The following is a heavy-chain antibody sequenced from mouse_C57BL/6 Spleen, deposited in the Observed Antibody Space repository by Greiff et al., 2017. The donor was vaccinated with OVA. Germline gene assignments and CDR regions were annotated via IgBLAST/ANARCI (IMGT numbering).Heavy chain of an antibody. CDR3: AKGGTVVGGYAMDY. V-gene: IGHV2-5*01. CDR2: IWRGGST. CDR1: GFSLTSYG. J-gene: IGHJ4*01. Sequence: QVQLKESGPGLVQPSQSLSITCTVSGFSLTSYGVHWVRQSPGKGLEWLGVIWRGGSTDYNAAFMSRLSITKDNSKSQVFFKMNSLQADDTAIYYCAKGGTVVGGYAMDYWGQGTSVTVSS. D-gene: IGHD1-1*01.